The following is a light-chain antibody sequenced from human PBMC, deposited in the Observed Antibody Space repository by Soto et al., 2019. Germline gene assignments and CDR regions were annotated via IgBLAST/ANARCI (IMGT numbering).Light chain of an antibody. CDR1: QSISSW. J-gene: IGKJ1*01. V-gene: IGKV1-5*01. CDR2: DAS. CDR3: QQYNSDSRRT. Sequence: DIQMTQSPSNLSASVGDRVTITCLASQSISSWLAWYQQKPGKAPKLLIYDASSLESGVPSRFSGSGSGTEFTLTISSLQPDDFSTYYCQQYNSDSRRTFGQGTKVEIK.